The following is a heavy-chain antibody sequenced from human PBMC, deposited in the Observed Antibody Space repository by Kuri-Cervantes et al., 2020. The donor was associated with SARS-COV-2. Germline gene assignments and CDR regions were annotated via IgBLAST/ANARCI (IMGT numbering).Heavy chain of an antibody. CDR3: ASFTNYYYYGLDV. V-gene: IGHV1-2*04. J-gene: IGHJ6*02. D-gene: IGHD2-2*01. CDR1: GYTFTGYY. CDR2: INPNSGGT. Sequence: ASVKVSCKASGYTFTGYYMHWVRQAPGQGLEWMGWINPNSGGTNYAQKFQGWVTMTRDTSISTAYMELSRLRSDDTAVYYCASFTNYYYYGLDVWGQGTTVTVSS.